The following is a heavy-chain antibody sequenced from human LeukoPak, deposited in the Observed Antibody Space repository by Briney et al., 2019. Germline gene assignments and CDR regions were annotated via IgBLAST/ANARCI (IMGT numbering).Heavy chain of an antibody. V-gene: IGHV1-46*01. D-gene: IGHD3-10*01. CDR1: GYTFTSYY. CDR2: INPSGGST. CDR3: ARVPNHYGSGSYHSPYFDY. J-gene: IGHJ4*02. Sequence: ASVKVSCKASGYTFTSYYMHWVRQAPGQGLEWIGLINPSGGSTSYAQKFQGRVTMTRDTSTSTVYMELSSLRSEDTAVYYCARVPNHYGSGSYHSPYFDYWGQGTLVTVSS.